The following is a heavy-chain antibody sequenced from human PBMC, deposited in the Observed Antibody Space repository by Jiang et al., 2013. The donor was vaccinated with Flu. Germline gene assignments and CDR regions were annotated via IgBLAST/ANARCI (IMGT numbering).Heavy chain of an antibody. D-gene: IGHD6-13*01. CDR2: IYYTGTT. V-gene: IGHV4-39*07. CDR1: GGSLGATSYY. Sequence: GPGLVRPSETLSLTCSVSGGSLGATSYYWGWIRQPPGKGLEWIGSIYYTGTTYYNPSLKSRVSISGDMSRNQFSLKLNSVTAADTAKYYCASFGSSWSPVDYWGQGTLVTVSS. J-gene: IGHJ4*02. CDR3: ASFGSSWSPVDY.